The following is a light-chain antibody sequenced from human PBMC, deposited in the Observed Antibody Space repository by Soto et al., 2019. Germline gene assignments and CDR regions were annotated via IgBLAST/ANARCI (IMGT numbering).Light chain of an antibody. CDR1: SSDVGGYNY. J-gene: IGLJ3*02. V-gene: IGLV2-8*01. Sequence: QSALTQPPSASGSPGQSVTISCTGTSSDVGGYNYVSWYQQYPGRAPKLMIYEVTKRPSGVPDRFSGSKSGNTASLTVSGLQAEDEADYYCSSYAASNNFYFVFGGGTQPDRP. CDR2: EVT. CDR3: SSYAASNNFYFV.